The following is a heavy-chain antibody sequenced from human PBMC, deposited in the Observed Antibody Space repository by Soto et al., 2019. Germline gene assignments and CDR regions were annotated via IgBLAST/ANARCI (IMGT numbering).Heavy chain of an antibody. CDR1: GFTFSSYS. V-gene: IGHV3-21*01. CDR2: ISSSSSYI. Sequence: EVQLVESGGGLVKPGGSLRLSCAASGFTFSSYSMNWVHQAPGKGLEWVSSISSSSSYIYYADSVKGRFTISRDNAKNSLYLQMNSLRAEDTAVYYCARAKEVAAASLDWGQGTLVTVSS. J-gene: IGHJ4*02. CDR3: ARAKEVAAASLD. D-gene: IGHD6-13*01.